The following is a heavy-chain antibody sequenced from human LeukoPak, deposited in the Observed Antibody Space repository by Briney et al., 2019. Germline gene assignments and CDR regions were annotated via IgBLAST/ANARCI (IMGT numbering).Heavy chain of an antibody. CDR3: ARGSSNIAARDNWFDP. Sequence: GGFLRLSCAASGFTFSSNSMNWVRQAPGKGLEWVSSISTSSSYIDYADSVKGRFTISRDNAKNSLYLQMNSLRADDTAVYYCARGSSNIAARDNWFDPWGQGTLVTVSS. CDR1: GFTFSSNS. D-gene: IGHD6-6*01. V-gene: IGHV3-21*01. CDR2: ISTSSSYI. J-gene: IGHJ5*02.